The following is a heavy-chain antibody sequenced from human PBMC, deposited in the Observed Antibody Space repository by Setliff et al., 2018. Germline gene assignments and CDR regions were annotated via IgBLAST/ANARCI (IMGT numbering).Heavy chain of an antibody. Sequence: ASVKVSCKASGYAFGSSGISWVRQAPGQGLEWMGWISAYNGYIVYAQKFQGRVTMTTDTYTGTGYMELRSLTSGDTAVYFCARFGGSCSSSSCYASDLWGQGTMVTVS. CDR1: GYAFGSSG. CDR3: ARFGGSCSSSSCYASDL. D-gene: IGHD2-2*01. V-gene: IGHV1-18*01. J-gene: IGHJ3*01. CDR2: ISAYNGYI.